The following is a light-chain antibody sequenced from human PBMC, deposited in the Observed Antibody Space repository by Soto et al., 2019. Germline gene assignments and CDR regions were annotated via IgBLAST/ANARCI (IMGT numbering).Light chain of an antibody. J-gene: IGKJ2*01. CDR1: QSVSRN. CDR2: AAS. CDR3: QQYNNWPYT. V-gene: IGKV3-15*01. Sequence: EIVMTQSPATLSVSPGERATLSCRASQSVSRNLAWYQQKPGQAPRLLIYAASTRATGIPARFSGSGSGTEFTLTISSLQSEEFAVYYWQQYNNWPYTFGQGTKLEIK.